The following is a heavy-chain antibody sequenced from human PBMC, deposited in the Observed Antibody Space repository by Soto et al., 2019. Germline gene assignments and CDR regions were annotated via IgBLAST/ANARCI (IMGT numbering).Heavy chain of an antibody. CDR2: VDHSGYT. CDR3: AGEKGWSGYYNMDV. D-gene: IGHD2-15*01. Sequence: QVKLQESGPGLGRPAGPLSLICPVSSGSLSGNNWWRWVRQSPGEGLGWIGEVDHSGYTKYSPSLKSGGTIAADNSKNQFSMNLSSLTAADTAVYYCAGEKGWSGYYNMDVWVKGTTVTVSS. J-gene: IGHJ6*03. CDR1: SGSLSGNNW. V-gene: IGHV4-4*02.